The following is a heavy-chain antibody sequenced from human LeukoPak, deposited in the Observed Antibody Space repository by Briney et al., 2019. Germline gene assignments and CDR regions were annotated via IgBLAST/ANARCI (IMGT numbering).Heavy chain of an antibody. CDR2: ILYDGSNK. J-gene: IGHJ4*02. Sequence: GGCLRLSCAASGFTFSSYGMHWGRQAPGKGVEWVAVILYDGSNKYYVESEKDRFTVSRDNAKNTLYMQMNRLRGEDTAVYYCARDPKRYCGGGSCYVDYWGQGTLVTVSS. CDR1: GFTFSSYG. V-gene: IGHV3-30*03. CDR3: ARDPKRYCGGGSCYVDY. D-gene: IGHD2-15*01.